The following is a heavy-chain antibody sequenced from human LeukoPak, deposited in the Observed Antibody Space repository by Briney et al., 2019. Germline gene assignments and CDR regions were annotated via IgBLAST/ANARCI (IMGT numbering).Heavy chain of an antibody. CDR1: GYTFTGYY. CDR2: INPNSGGT. J-gene: IGHJ5*02. V-gene: IGHV1-2*06. D-gene: IGHD6-19*01. Sequence: GASVKVSCKASGYTFTGYYMHWVRQAPGQGLEWMGRINPNSGGTNYVQKFQGRVTMTRDTSISTAYMELSRLRSDDTAVYYCVLEVLSSGWVSWGQGTLSPSPQ. CDR3: VLEVLSSGWVS.